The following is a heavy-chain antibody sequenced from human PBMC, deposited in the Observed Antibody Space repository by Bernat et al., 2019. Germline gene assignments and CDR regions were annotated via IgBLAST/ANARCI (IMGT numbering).Heavy chain of an antibody. CDR1: GGSISSSSYY. Sequence: QLQLQESGPGLVKPSETLSLTCTVSGGSISSSSYYWGWIRQPPGKGLEWIGSIYYSGSTYYNPSLKSRVTISVDTSKNQFSLKLSSVTAADTAVYYCARLQWYYYDSSGNDAFDIWGQGTMVTVSS. V-gene: IGHV4-39*01. J-gene: IGHJ3*02. D-gene: IGHD3-22*01. CDR3: ARLQWYYYDSSGNDAFDI. CDR2: IYYSGST.